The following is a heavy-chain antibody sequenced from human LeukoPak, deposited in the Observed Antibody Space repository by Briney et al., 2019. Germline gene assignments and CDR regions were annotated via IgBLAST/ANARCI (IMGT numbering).Heavy chain of an antibody. Sequence: SETLSLTCAVSGGSISSSNWWSWVRQPPGKGLEWIGEIYHSGSSNYNPSLKSRVTILADRSKNQFSLRLTSVTAADTATYYCVRARGGYNAGHMDVWGQGATVTVSS. CDR1: GGSISSSNW. D-gene: IGHD5-24*01. CDR2: IYHSGSS. V-gene: IGHV4-4*02. J-gene: IGHJ6*02. CDR3: VRARGGYNAGHMDV.